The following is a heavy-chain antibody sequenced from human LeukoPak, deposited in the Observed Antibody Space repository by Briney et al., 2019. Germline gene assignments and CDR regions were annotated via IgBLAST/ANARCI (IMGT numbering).Heavy chain of an antibody. CDR2: ISGSGGGT. CDR1: GFTFSSYA. V-gene: IGHV3-23*01. D-gene: IGHD3-10*02. CDR3: SELGITMIGGV. Sequence: GGSLRLSCAASGFTFSSYAMSWVRQAPGKGLEWVSAISGSGGGTYYADSLKGRFTISRDNSKNTLYLQMNSLRAEDTAVYYCSELGITMIGGVWGKGTTVTISS. J-gene: IGHJ6*04.